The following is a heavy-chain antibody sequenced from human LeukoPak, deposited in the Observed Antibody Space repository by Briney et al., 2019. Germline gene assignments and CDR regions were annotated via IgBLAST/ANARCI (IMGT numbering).Heavy chain of an antibody. Sequence: ASVKVSCKASGGTFSSYAISLVRQAPGQGLEWMGGIIPIFGTANYAQKFQGRVTITADESTSTAYMELSSLRSEDTAVYYCARDGDWDAPSYWGQGTLVTVSS. J-gene: IGHJ4*02. CDR3: ARDGDWDAPSY. D-gene: IGHD2-21*01. V-gene: IGHV1-69*13. CDR2: IIPIFGTA. CDR1: GGTFSSYA.